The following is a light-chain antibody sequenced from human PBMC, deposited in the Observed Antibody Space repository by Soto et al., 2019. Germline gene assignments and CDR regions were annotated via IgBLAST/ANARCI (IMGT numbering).Light chain of an antibody. CDR1: SSDVGDSNY. CDR2: EVT. V-gene: IGLV2-14*01. CDR3: SAYTSSTSVV. Sequence: QSALTQPASVSGSPAQSITISCTGTSSDVGDSNYVSWYQQHPDKAPKLIIYEVTNRPSGVSNRFSGSKSGNTASLTISGLQADDEAHYYCSAYTSSTSVVFGGGTKVTVL. J-gene: IGLJ2*01.